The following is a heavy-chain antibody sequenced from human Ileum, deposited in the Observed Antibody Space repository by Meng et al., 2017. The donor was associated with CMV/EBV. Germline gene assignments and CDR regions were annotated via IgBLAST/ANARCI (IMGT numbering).Heavy chain of an antibody. Sequence: QMQLVESGGGVVQPGMSLRLSCAASGFTFSSYGMHWVRQAPGKGLEWVSKISYDGSNKYYADSVKGRFTISRDNSKNTLSLHMNFLSPEDTAVYYCVRDGSSGRHYLDYWGQGTLVTVSS. J-gene: IGHJ4*02. CDR1: GFTFSSYG. CDR2: ISYDGSNK. CDR3: VRDGSSGRHYLDY. V-gene: IGHV3-30-3*01. D-gene: IGHD1-26*01.